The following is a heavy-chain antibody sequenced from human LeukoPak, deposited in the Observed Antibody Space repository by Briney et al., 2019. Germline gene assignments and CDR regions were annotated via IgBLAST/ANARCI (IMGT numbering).Heavy chain of an antibody. Sequence: SETLSLTCSVSGGSISSSYWSWIGQPAGKGLEWIGRIYPSGRTNYNPSLKSRVTMSVDTSKNQFSVKPSSVTAAYTAVYYCARADTYYYDSPRDYWGHGTLVTVSS. J-gene: IGHJ4*01. CDR3: ARADTYYYDSPRDY. CDR2: IYPSGRT. D-gene: IGHD3-22*01. V-gene: IGHV4-4*07. CDR1: GGSISSSY.